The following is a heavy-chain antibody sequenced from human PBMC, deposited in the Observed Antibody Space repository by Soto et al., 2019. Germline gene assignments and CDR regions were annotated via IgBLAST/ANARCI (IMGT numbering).Heavy chain of an antibody. V-gene: IGHV3-23*01. J-gene: IGHJ4*02. D-gene: IGHD1-1*01. Sequence: EVQLLESGGGLVQPGGSLRLSCAVSGFSFSTYGVTWVRQAPGKGLEWVSGVSGGSGTTHYADSVKGRFTITGDTSKNTVYLQMNSLRVEDTAGSYCAKWNGYGDHWGQGTLVTVSS. CDR2: VSGGSGTT. CDR1: GFSFSTYG. CDR3: AKWNGYGDH.